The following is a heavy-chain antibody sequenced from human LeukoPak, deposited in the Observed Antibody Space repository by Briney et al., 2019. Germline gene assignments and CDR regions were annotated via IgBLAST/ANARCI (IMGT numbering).Heavy chain of an antibody. J-gene: IGHJ3*02. D-gene: IGHD4-17*01. CDR1: GYSFTSYW. Sequence: GESLKISCKGSGYSFTSYWIGWVRQMPGKGLGWMGIIYPGDSDTRYSPSFQGQATISADKSISTAYLQWSSLKASDTAMYYRARGADYGDYGDAFDIWGQGTMVTVSS. CDR3: ARGADYGDYGDAFDI. V-gene: IGHV5-51*01. CDR2: IYPGDSDT.